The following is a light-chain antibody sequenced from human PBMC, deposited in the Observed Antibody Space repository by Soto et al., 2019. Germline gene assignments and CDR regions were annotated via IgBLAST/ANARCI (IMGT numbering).Light chain of an antibody. CDR1: QDISNY. V-gene: IGKV1-27*01. CDR2: AAS. CDR3: QNYTSAPNT. Sequence: DIQMTQSPSSLSASVGDRVTITCRASQDISNYLAWYQQKPGKVTKLLIYAASTLQTGVQSRFSGSESGTVFTLTINSLQPEDVATYYCQNYTSAPNTFGRGTRLEIK. J-gene: IGKJ2*01.